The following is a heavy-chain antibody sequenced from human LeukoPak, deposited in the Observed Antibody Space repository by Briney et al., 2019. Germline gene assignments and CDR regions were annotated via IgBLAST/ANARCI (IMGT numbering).Heavy chain of an antibody. V-gene: IGHV3-48*01. CDR2: ISSSDNTI. J-gene: IGHJ6*03. CDR3: ARDHITSDYYYMDV. D-gene: IGHD2-2*01. Sequence: GGSLRLSCAASGFTFRPYSMYCVRQAPGKGLEWLSYISSSDNTIYYADSVRGRFTISRDNAKNSLYLQMNSLRAEDTAVYYCARDHITSDYYYMDVWGKGATVTVSS. CDR1: GFTFRPYS.